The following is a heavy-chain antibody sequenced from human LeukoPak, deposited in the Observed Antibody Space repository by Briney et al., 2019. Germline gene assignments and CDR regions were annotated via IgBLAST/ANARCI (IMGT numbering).Heavy chain of an antibody. CDR3: ARAVAWTFDY. Sequence: SETLSLTCTVSGGSISSSSYYWGWIRQPPGKGLEWIGSIYYNGSTYYNPSLKSRVTISVDTSKNQFSLKLSSVTAADTAVYYCARAVAWTFDYWGQGTLVTVSS. J-gene: IGHJ4*02. CDR2: IYYNGST. V-gene: IGHV4-39*07. D-gene: IGHD1-1*01. CDR1: GGSISSSSYY.